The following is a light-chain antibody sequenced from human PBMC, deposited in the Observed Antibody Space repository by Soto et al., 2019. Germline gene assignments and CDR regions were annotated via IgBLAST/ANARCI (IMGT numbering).Light chain of an antibody. CDR1: QGIGND. Sequence: ALQMAQSPSSLSASVGDRVTITCRASQGIGNDVGWYQQKPGKAPKLLIYAATTLQSGVPSRFSGTRSGTDFTLTISSLQPEDFATYYCLQDHNYPLTFGGGTRVDIK. J-gene: IGKJ4*01. V-gene: IGKV1-6*02. CDR2: AAT. CDR3: LQDHNYPLT.